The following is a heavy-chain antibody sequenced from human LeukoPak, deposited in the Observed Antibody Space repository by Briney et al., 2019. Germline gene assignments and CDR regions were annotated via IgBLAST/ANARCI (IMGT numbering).Heavy chain of an antibody. D-gene: IGHD2-2*01. V-gene: IGHV4-59*01. CDR2: IYYSGST. CDR1: GGSISSYY. J-gene: IGHJ4*02. CDR3: ARDKKGTSCYDY. Sequence: PSETLSLTCTVSGGSISSYYWSWIRQSPGKGLEWIGYIYYSGSTNYNPSLKSRVTISVDTSKNQFSLKPSSVIAADTAVYYCARDKKGTSCYDYWGQGTLLTVSS.